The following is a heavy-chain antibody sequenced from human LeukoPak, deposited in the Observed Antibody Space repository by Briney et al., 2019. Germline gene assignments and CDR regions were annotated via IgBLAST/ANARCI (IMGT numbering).Heavy chain of an antibody. D-gene: IGHD3-3*01. J-gene: IGHJ3*02. CDR1: GSSINSYY. V-gene: IGHV4-4*07. Sequence: SETLSLTCTVSGSSINSYYWSWIRQPAGKGLEWIGRIYTSGSTNYNPSLKSRVTMSVDTSKNQFSLKLSSVTAADTAVYYCARGSRLGVVERGAFDIWGQGTMVTVSS. CDR3: ARGSRLGVVERGAFDI. CDR2: IYTSGST.